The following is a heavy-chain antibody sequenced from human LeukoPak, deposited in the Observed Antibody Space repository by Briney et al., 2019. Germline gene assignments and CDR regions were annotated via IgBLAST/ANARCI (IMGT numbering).Heavy chain of an antibody. CDR3: ARESRFDSSGRVYYFDY. J-gene: IGHJ4*02. CDR2: IYYSGST. Sequence: SETLSLTCTVSGGSISSYYWGWIRQPPGKGLEWIGSIYYSGSTYYNPSLKSRVTISVDTSKNQFSLKLSSVTAADTAVYYCARESRFDSSGRVYYFDYWGQGTLVTVSS. V-gene: IGHV4-39*07. CDR1: GGSISSYY. D-gene: IGHD6-19*01.